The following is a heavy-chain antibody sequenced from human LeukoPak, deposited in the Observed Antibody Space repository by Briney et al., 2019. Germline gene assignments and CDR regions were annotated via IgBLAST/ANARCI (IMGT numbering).Heavy chain of an antibody. CDR1: GFTFSDYY. CDR2: VRNKANRYTT. V-gene: IGHV3-72*01. CDR3: ARGYNSFDI. J-gene: IGHJ3*02. D-gene: IGHD5-24*01. Sequence: GGSLRLSCAASGFTFSDYYMDWVRQGPGKGLQWVGRVRNKANRYTTEYGASVRGRFTISRDESKNSLCLEVNSLKTEDTAVYYCARGYNSFDIWGQGTTVTVSS.